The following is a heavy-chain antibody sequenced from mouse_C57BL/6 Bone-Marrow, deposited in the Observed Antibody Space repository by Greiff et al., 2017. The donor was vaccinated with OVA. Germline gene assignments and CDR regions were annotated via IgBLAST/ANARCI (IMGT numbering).Heavy chain of an antibody. Sequence: QVQLQQSGAELARPGASVKLSCKASGYTFTSYGISWVKQSTGQGLEWIGEIYPRSGNTSYNEKFKGKATLTADKSSSTAYMEIRSLTSADSAVYFWAREGGYPAWFAYWGQGTLVTVSA. V-gene: IGHV1-81*01. CDR1: GYTFTSYG. CDR2: IYPRSGNT. D-gene: IGHD2-2*01. J-gene: IGHJ3*01. CDR3: AREGGYPAWFAY.